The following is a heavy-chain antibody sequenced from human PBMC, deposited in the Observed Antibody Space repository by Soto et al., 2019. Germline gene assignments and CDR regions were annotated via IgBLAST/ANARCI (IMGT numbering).Heavy chain of an antibody. D-gene: IGHD3-3*01. Sequence: GGSLRLSCAASGFTFSNAWMSWVRQAPGKGLEWVGCIKSKTDGGTTDYAAPVKGRFTISRDDSKNTLYLQMTSLKTEDTAVYYCTTTYDFWSDYYGMDVWVQGTTVTVPS. CDR3: TTTYDFWSDYYGMDV. CDR2: IKSKTDGGTT. V-gene: IGHV3-15*01. CDR1: GFTFSNAW. J-gene: IGHJ6*02.